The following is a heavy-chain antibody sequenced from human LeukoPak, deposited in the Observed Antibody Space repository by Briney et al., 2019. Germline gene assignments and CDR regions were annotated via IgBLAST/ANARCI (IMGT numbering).Heavy chain of an antibody. Sequence: GGSLRLSCAVSGFTFSAYSMTWVRQAPGKGLEWVSSITGSADSTYYADSVEGRFTISRDNSETTLYLQMNSLRVEDTALYYCAKDRLCTPRWTTCDYWGRGTLVTVSS. D-gene: IGHD2-15*01. J-gene: IGHJ4*02. CDR1: GFTFSAYS. CDR3: AKDRLCTPRWTTCDY. V-gene: IGHV3-23*01. CDR2: ITGSADST.